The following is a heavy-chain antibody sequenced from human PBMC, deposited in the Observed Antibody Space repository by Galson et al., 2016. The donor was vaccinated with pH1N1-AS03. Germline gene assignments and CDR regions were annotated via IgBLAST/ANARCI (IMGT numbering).Heavy chain of an antibody. CDR1: GGSLTNYY. Sequence: ETLSLTCTVSGGSLTNYYWSWIRQPAGRGLESIGRIHSSGSTDYNPSLRTRVTMSKDSSKNQISLNLTSVSPSDTAIYYCARGRGSSNLDPVGYWGQGILVTVSS. CDR2: IHSSGST. D-gene: IGHD3-10*01. CDR3: ARGRGSSNLDPVGY. V-gene: IGHV4-4*07. J-gene: IGHJ4*02.